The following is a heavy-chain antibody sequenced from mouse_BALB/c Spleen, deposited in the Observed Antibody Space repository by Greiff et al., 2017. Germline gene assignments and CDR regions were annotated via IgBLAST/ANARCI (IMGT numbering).Heavy chain of an antibody. CDR3: ARGGGYDGFDY. V-gene: IGHV5-6-3*01. D-gene: IGHD2-2*01. Sequence: EVKLVESGGGLVQPGGSLKLSCAASGFTFSSYGMSWVRQTPDKRLELVATINSNGGSTYYPDSVKGRFTISRDNAKNTLYLQMSSLKSEDTAMYYCARGGGYDGFDYWGQGTTLTVSS. CDR1: GFTFSSYG. CDR2: INSNGGST. J-gene: IGHJ2*01.